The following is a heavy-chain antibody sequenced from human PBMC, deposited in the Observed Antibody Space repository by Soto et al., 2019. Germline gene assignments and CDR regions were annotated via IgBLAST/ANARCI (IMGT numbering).Heavy chain of an antibody. CDR1: GYTFTGYY. V-gene: IGHV1-8*02. Sequence: ASVKVSCKASGYTFTGYYMHWVRQATGQGLEWMGWMNPNSGNTGYAQKFQGRVTMTRDTSISTAYMELSSLRDEDTAVYYCAGPWNKQWGQGTQVTVSS. CDR2: MNPNSGNT. CDR3: AGPWNKQ. D-gene: IGHD1-1*01. J-gene: IGHJ4*02.